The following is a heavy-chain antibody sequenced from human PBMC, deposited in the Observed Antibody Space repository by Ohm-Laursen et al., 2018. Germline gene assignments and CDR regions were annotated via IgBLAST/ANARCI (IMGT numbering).Heavy chain of an antibody. V-gene: IGHV3-74*01. J-gene: IGHJ2*01. Sequence: LSLTCAASGFTFSSYSMNWVRQAPGKGLEWVSRINSDGSSTSYADSVKGRFTISRDNAKNTLYLQMNSLRAGDTAVYYCARGSAYYYDSSGAAAWYFDLWGRGTLVTVSS. CDR2: INSDGSST. CDR1: GFTFSSYS. D-gene: IGHD3-22*01. CDR3: ARGSAYYYDSSGAAAWYFDL.